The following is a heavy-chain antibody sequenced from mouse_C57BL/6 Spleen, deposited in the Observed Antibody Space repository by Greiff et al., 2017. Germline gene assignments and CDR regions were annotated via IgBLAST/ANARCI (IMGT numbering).Heavy chain of an antibody. J-gene: IGHJ1*03. CDR3: ASRGYGSSYWYFDV. CDR2: IDPSDSYT. CDR1: GYTFTSYW. D-gene: IGHD1-1*01. V-gene: IGHV1-50*01. Sequence: VQLQQPGAELVKPGASVKLSCKASGYTFTSYWMQWVKQRPGQGLEWIGEIDPSDSYTNYNQKFKGKATLTVDTSSSPAYMQLSSLTSEDSAVYYCASRGYGSSYWYFDVWGTGTTVTVSS.